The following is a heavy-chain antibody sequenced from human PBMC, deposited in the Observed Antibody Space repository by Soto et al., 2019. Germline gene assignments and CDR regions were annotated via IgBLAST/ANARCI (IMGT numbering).Heavy chain of an antibody. CDR1: GGAITRGDHF. CDR3: ARGQTAIDV. Sequence: KTSETLSLTCSVSGGAITRGDHFWSWVRQSPGKGLEWLGYIYFSGSTYYNPALKGRVMMTIDTSNHQFSLNLSSVTAADTAVFYCARGQTAIDVWGQGTTVTVSS. D-gene: IGHD5-18*01. J-gene: IGHJ6*02. V-gene: IGHV4-30-4*01. CDR2: IYFSGST.